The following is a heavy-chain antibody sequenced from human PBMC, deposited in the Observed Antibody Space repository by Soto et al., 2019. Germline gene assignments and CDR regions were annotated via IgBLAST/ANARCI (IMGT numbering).Heavy chain of an antibody. Sequence: QVQLVQSGAEVKKPGSSVKVSCKTSGVSFNNNGIGWVRQAPGHGLEWMGGVSPPFRTSNYARKFQGRISITADASTGTVNMELRTLTSEDTAQYYCARVLYYGSGSYSPYGMDVWGPGTTVTVSS. V-gene: IGHV1-69*01. D-gene: IGHD3-10*01. CDR2: VSPPFRTS. CDR3: ARVLYYGSGSYSPYGMDV. J-gene: IGHJ6*02. CDR1: GVSFNNNG.